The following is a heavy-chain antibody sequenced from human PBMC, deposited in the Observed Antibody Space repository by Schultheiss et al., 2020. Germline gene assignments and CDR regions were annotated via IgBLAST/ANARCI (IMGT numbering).Heavy chain of an antibody. D-gene: IGHD3-10*01. V-gene: IGHV3-23*01. J-gene: IGHJ6*02. Sequence: GGSLRLSCAASGFTFDDYAMHWVRQAPGKGLEWVSAISGSGGSTYYADSVKGRFTISRDNSKNTLYLQMNSLRAEDTAVYYCARGLRGPGSFSSGYFYGMDVWGQGTTVTVSS. CDR3: ARGLRGPGSFSSGYFYGMDV. CDR1: GFTFDDYA. CDR2: ISGSGGST.